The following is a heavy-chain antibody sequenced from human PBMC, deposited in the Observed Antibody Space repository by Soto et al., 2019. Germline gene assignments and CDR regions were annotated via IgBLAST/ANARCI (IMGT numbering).Heavy chain of an antibody. CDR2: ISAYNGNT. CDR3: ALAVGALVNWFDP. Sequence: ASVKVPGRPSGYNFYRLPFRRVRQAPGQGLEWIGRISAYNGNTNYAQKPQGRVTMTTDTSTSTAYMELRSLRSDETAPYHCALAVGALVNWFDPWG. V-gene: IGHV1-18*01. J-gene: IGHJ5*02. D-gene: IGHD1-26*01. CDR1: GYNFYRLP.